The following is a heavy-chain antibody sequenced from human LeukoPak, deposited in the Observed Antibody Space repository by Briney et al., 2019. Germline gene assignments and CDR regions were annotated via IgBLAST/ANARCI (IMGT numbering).Heavy chain of an antibody. CDR3: ARARSNYPYYYYYMDV. V-gene: IGHV1-69*05. CDR2: IIPVFGTA. CDR1: GGTYSSYA. D-gene: IGHD4-11*01. Sequence: AASVKVSCKASGGTYSSYAISWVRQAPGQGLEWMGGIIPVFGTANYAQKLQGRVTITTDESTSTAYMELSSLRSEDTAVYYCARARSNYPYYYYYMDVWGKGTTVTVSS. J-gene: IGHJ6*03.